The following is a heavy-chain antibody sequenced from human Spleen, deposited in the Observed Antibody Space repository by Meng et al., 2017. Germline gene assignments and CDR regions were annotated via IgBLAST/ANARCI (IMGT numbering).Heavy chain of an antibody. Sequence: EVQLVESGGGLIQPGGSLRLAFAASGFPVSSNYMSWVRQAPGKGLEWVSVIYTSDTTYYADSVKGRFTISRDNSKNMLYLQMNSVRAEDTAVYYCARGGELRRGPFDYWGQGTLVTVSS. CDR3: ARGGELRRGPFDY. V-gene: IGHV3-53*01. CDR1: GFPVSSNY. CDR2: IYTSDTT. J-gene: IGHJ4*02. D-gene: IGHD1-26*01.